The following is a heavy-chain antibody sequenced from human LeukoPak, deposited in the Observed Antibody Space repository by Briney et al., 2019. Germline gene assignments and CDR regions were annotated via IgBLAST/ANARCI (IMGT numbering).Heavy chain of an antibody. CDR3: AREKTSGYSSSYFDY. D-gene: IGHD5-18*01. V-gene: IGHV1-69*05. J-gene: IGHJ4*02. Sequence: SSVKVSCKASGGTCSSYAISWVRQAPGQGLEWMGRIIPIFGTANYAQKFQGRVTITTDESTSTAYMELSSLRSEDTAVYYCAREKTSGYSSSYFDYWGQGTLVTVSS. CDR1: GGTCSSYA. CDR2: IIPIFGTA.